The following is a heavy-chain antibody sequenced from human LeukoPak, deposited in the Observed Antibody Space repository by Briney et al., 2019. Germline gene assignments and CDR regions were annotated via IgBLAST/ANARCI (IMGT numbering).Heavy chain of an antibody. J-gene: IGHJ6*02. CDR2: ITSGGTTI. V-gene: IGHV3-48*03. Sequence: GSLRLSCAASGFTFSNYEMNWVRQAPGKGLEWLSYITSGGTTIYYADSVKGRFTISRDNAKNTLYLQMNSLRAEDTAVYYCARSITMVRGVIIYYYYGMDVWGQGTTVTVSS. D-gene: IGHD3-10*01. CDR3: ARSITMVRGVIIYYYYGMDV. CDR1: GFTFSNYE.